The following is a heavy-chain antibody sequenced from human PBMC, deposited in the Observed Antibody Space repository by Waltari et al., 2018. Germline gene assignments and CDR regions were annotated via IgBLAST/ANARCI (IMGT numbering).Heavy chain of an antibody. V-gene: IGHV3-30*01. Sequence: QVQLVESGGGVVQPGRSLRLSCAASGFTFRNYAMHWVRQAPGKGLEWVTVIHFNGNNTYDADSVKGRFTISRDNSKNTLFLQMNSLRTEDTAVYYGARGEETVTNRHFDYWGQGILVTVSS. D-gene: IGHD4-4*01. J-gene: IGHJ4*02. CDR1: GFTFRNYA. CDR2: IHFNGNNT. CDR3: ARGEETVTNRHFDY.